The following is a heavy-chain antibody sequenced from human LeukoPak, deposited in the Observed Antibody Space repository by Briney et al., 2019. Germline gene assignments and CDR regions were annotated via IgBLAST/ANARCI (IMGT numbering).Heavy chain of an antibody. J-gene: IGHJ4*02. CDR3: ARTTTVVTTFDY. CDR1: GFTFSSYA. Sequence: GGSLRLSCAASGFTFSSYAMHWVRQAPGKGLEWVAVISYDGSNKYYADSVKGRFTIYRDNSKNTLYLQMNSLRAEDTAVYCCARTTTVVTTFDYWGRGTLVTVSS. CDR2: ISYDGSNK. D-gene: IGHD4-23*01. V-gene: IGHV3-30*04.